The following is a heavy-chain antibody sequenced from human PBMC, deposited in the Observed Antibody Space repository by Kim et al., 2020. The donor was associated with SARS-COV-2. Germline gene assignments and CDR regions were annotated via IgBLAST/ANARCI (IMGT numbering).Heavy chain of an antibody. Sequence: SETLSLTCSVSGASINTYNYFWGWLRQPPGKPLEWLGHVYYSGGSAHYNPSLKSRLTISVDTSKNLFSLNLNSVTAADTAMYFCAAYLRGLSWDDFWGQGILVTVSS. V-gene: IGHV4-39*01. CDR2: VYYSGGSA. J-gene: IGHJ4*02. CDR3: AAYLRGLSWDDF. D-gene: IGHD3-10*01. CDR1: GASINTYNYF.